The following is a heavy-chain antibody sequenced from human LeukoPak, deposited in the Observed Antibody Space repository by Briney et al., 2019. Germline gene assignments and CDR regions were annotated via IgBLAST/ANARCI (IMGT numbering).Heavy chain of an antibody. CDR1: GFTFSNSW. J-gene: IGHJ4*02. V-gene: IGHV3-7*01. CDR3: AKNERWGYYYGSSLFDY. CDR2: IKEDGSAK. D-gene: IGHD3-10*01. Sequence: GGSLRLSCAASGFTFSNSWMSWVRQAPGKGLEWVANIKEDGSAKNYVDSVKGRFTISRDNAKNSLYLQMNSLRAEDTAVYYCAKNERWGYYYGSSLFDYWGQGTLVTVSS.